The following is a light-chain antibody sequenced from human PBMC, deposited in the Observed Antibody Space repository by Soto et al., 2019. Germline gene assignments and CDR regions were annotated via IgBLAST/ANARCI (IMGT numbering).Light chain of an antibody. CDR2: AAS. J-gene: IGKJ1*01. CDR1: QSISSY. V-gene: IGKV1-39*01. Sequence: DIQMTQSPSSLSASVGDRVTITCRASQSISSYLNWYQQTPGKAPKVLIYAASTLQSGVPSRLSGSGSGTDFTLTISCMQAEDFATYYCQQYYSYQTFGQGTKVDIK. CDR3: QQYYSYQT.